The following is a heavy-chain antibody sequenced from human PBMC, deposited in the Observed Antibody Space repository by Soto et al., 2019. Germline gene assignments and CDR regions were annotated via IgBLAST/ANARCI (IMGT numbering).Heavy chain of an antibody. D-gene: IGHD3-22*01. V-gene: IGHV1-46*01. CDR1: GYTFTSYY. Sequence: ASVKVSCKASGYTFTSYYMHWVRQAPGQGLEWMGIINPSGGSTSYAQKFQGRVTMTRDTSTSTVYMELSSLRSEDTAVYYCAGDIVVVITTPYYYYGMDVWGQGTTVTVSS. J-gene: IGHJ6*02. CDR3: AGDIVVVITTPYYYYGMDV. CDR2: INPSGGST.